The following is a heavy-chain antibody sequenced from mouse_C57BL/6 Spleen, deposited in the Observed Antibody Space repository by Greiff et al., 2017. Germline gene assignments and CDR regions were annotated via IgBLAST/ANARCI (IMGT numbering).Heavy chain of an antibody. CDR1: GYTFTNYW. CDR3: ARSGDGYYWYFDD. CDR2: IYPGGGYT. D-gene: IGHD2-3*01. V-gene: IGHV1-63*01. J-gene: IGHJ1*03. Sequence: QVQLKESGAELVRPGTSVKMSCKASGYTFTNYWIGWAKQRPGHGLEWIGDIYPGGGYTNYNEKFKGKATLTVDKSSSTAYMQFSSLTSEDSAIYYCARSGDGYYWYFDDWGTGTTVTVSS.